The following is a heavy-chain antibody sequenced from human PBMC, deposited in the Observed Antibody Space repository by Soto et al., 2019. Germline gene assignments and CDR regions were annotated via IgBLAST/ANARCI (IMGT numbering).Heavy chain of an antibody. D-gene: IGHD4-17*01. CDR3: NFGTYGAFDV. CDR1: GITFRNVW. CDR2: IKSKTDGGTT. Sequence: EVKLVESGGDLVKPGGSLRLSCVASGITFRNVWMNWVRQAPGKGLEWVGRIKSKTDGGTTEYAATVKGRFSISRDDSISTLYLQMNSLESEDTAMYYCNFGTYGAFDVWGQGTMVTVSS. V-gene: IGHV3-15*07. J-gene: IGHJ3*01.